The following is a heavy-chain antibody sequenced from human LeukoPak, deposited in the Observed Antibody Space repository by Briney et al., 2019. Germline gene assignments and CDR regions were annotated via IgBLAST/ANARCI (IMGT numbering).Heavy chain of an antibody. J-gene: IGHJ3*02. CDR3: ARFPGTTVEKSIVDAFDI. CDR2: IYYSGST. CDR1: GGSISSSSYY. V-gene: IGHV4-39*07. Sequence: PSETLSLTCTVSGGSISSSSYYWGWIRQPPGKGLEWIGSIYYSGSTNYNPSLKSRVTISVDTSKNQFSLKLSSVTAADTAVYYCARFPGTTVEKSIVDAFDIWGQGTMVTVSS. D-gene: IGHD4-23*01.